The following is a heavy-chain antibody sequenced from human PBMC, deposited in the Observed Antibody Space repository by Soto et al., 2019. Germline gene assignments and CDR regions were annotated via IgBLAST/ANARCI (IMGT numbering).Heavy chain of an antibody. CDR1: GYTFTSYG. J-gene: IGHJ6*02. CDR2: INPNSGGT. CDR3: ARERDPLRLRFLEWLSPERGWCMDV. Sequence: QVQLVQSGAEVKKPGASVKVSCKASGYTFTSYGISWVRQAPGQGLEWMGWINPNSGGTNYAQKFQGWVTMTRDTSISTAYMELSRLRSDDTAVYYCARERDPLRLRFLEWLSPERGWCMDVWGQGTTVTVSS. D-gene: IGHD3-3*01. V-gene: IGHV1-2*04.